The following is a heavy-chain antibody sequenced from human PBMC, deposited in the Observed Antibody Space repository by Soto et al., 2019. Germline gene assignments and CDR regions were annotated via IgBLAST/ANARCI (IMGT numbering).Heavy chain of an antibody. CDR2: IIPVFGTT. D-gene: IGHD3-16*01. V-gene: IGHV1-69*01. J-gene: IGHJ4*02. CDR3: ARGGGPYVWFNEF. Sequence: QGQLVQSGPEVKKPGSSVKVSCKDSGGLFSSFAISWVRQAPGQGLEWLGGIIPVFGTTNYAEKFQDRVTITADESTNTAYMALSGLRSGDTAIYYCARGGGPYVWFNEFWGQGTLVTVSS. CDR1: GGLFSSFA.